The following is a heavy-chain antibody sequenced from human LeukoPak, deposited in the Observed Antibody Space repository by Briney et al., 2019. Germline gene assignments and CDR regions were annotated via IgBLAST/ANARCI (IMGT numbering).Heavy chain of an antibody. CDR3: ARVQGETLPTNAFDI. CDR2: IYSGGST. D-gene: IGHD5-12*01. V-gene: IGHV3-66*01. J-gene: IGHJ3*02. CDR1: GFTVSTNY. Sequence: GGSLRLSCAASGFTVSTNYMSWVRQAPGKGLEWVSVIYSGGSTYYADSVKGRFTISRDNSKNTLYIQMNSLRAEDTAVYYCARVQGETLPTNAFDIWGQGTMVTVSS.